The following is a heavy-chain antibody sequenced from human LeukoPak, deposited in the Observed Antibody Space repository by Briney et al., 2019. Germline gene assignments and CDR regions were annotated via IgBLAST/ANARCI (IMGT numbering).Heavy chain of an antibody. CDR2: FYYSGST. CDR3: AREGGGDYYDSSGYYRFDY. D-gene: IGHD3-22*01. V-gene: IGHV4-31*03. J-gene: IGHJ4*02. Sequence: TSQTLSLTCTVSGGSTCSGGYYWSWTRQHPGKGLEWIAYFYYSGSTYYNPSLKSRVTISVDTSKNQCSLKLSSVTAADTAVYYCAREGGGDYYDSSGYYRFDYWGQGTLVTVSS. CDR1: GGSTCSGGYY.